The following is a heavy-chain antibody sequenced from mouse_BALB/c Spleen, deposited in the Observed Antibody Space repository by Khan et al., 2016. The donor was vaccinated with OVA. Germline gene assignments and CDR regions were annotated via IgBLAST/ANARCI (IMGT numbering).Heavy chain of an antibody. CDR1: GFNIKDYY. CDR2: IDPENGNS. J-gene: IGHJ2*01. D-gene: IGHD2-3*01. Sequence: VQLQQPGAELVRPGALVKLSCKGSGFNIKDYYMQWVKQRPEQGLEWIGWIDPENGNSIYDPKFRGKASITADTSSNTAYLQLSSLTSEDTAVYYCTRSILLYFDYWGQGTTLTVSS. V-gene: IGHV14-1*02. CDR3: TRSILLYFDY.